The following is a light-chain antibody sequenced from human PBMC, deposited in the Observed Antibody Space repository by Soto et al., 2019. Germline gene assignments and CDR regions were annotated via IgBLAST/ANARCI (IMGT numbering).Light chain of an antibody. CDR3: SSYAGSNDNYV. CDR2: EVT. CDR1: SSDVGDYNY. V-gene: IGLV2-8*01. Sequence: QLVLTQPPSASGSPGQSVTISCTGTSSDVGDYNYVSWYQQHPGQAPKLMIYEVTKRPSGVPDRFSGSKSGNTASLTVSGLQAEDEADYYCSSYAGSNDNYVFGTGTKLTVL. J-gene: IGLJ1*01.